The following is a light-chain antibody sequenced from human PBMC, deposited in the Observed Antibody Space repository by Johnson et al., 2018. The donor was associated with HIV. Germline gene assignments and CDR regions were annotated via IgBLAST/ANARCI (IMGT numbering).Light chain of an antibody. CDR1: SSNIGNNY. V-gene: IGLV1-51*01. CDR3: GTWDSSLLYV. J-gene: IGLJ1*01. CDR2: DNN. Sequence: QSMLTQSPSVSAAPGQKVTISCSGSSSNIGNNYVSWYQQLPGTAPKLLIYDNNTRPSGIPDRFSGSKSGTSATLGITGPQTGDEADYYCGTWDSSLLYVFGTGTKVTVL.